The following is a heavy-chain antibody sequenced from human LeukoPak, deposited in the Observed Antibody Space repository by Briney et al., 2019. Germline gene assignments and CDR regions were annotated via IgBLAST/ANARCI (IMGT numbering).Heavy chain of an antibody. D-gene: IGHD2-2*01. V-gene: IGHV1-69*01. CDR3: ARGVNCRTSSCPRHNWFDP. CDR1: GGTFSSYA. CDR2: IILIFGTT. J-gene: IGHJ5*02. Sequence: SVKVSCKASGGTFSSYAVTWVRQAPGQGLEWRGGIILIFGTTNYAQKFQGRVTITADESTSTAYMELSSLRSEDTAVYYCARGVNCRTSSCPRHNWFDPWGQGTLVTVSS.